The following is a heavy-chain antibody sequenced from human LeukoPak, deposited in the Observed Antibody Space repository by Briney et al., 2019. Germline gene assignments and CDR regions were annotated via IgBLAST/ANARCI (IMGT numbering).Heavy chain of an antibody. CDR3: ARGGSPYDY. J-gene: IGHJ4*02. D-gene: IGHD1-26*01. V-gene: IGHV3-23*01. Sequence: GGSLRLSCAASGFTFSTNAMSWVRQTPGKGPEWLSAISGSGSSTYYADSVKGRFTISRDNSKNTLSLEMNSLRAEDTAIYYCARGGSPYDYWGQGTLVTVSS. CDR1: GFTFSTNA. CDR2: ISGSGSST.